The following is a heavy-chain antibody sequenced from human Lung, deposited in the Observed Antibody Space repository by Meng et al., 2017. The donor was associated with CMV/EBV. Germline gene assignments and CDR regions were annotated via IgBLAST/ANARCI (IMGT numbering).Heavy chain of an antibody. V-gene: IGHV4-34*01. CDR3: ARGSTSVTMIVVVITAASLAYDS. D-gene: IGHD3-22*01. CDR2: INHRGST. J-gene: IGHJ4*02. CDR1: FGSFSGYD. Sequence: SXTXSLXXXXFFGSFSGYDWSWIRQSPGKGLEWIGEINHRGSTNYNPSLKSRLTISVDTSKNQFSRKLNSVTAADTAVYYCARGSTSVTMIVVVITAASLAYDSWXQGKXVTVSS.